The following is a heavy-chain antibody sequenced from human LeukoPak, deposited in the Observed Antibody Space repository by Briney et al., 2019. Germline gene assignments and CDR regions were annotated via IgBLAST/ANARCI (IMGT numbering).Heavy chain of an antibody. CDR2: IYYSGST. V-gene: IGHV4-61*08. CDR1: GGSISSGGYY. Sequence: PSQTLSLTCTVSGGSISSGGYYWSWIRQHPGKGLEWIGYIYYSGSTNYNPSLKSRVTISVDTSKNQFSLKLSSVTAADTAVYYCARVQMVGSAPILWYYYYMDVWGKGTTVTVSS. J-gene: IGHJ6*03. CDR3: ARVQMVGSAPILWYYYYMDV. D-gene: IGHD2-8*01.